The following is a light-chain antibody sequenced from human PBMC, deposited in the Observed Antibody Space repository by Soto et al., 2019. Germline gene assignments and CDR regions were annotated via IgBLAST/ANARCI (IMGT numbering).Light chain of an antibody. Sequence: DIQMTQSPSSLSASVGDRVTITCRASQSISNYLAWYQQKPGKVPKLLIYAASTLQSGVPSRFSGSGSGTAFTIPISSLQPADVATYYCQKYNSDPHTFGQGTKLEIK. CDR3: QKYNSDPHT. J-gene: IGKJ2*01. CDR2: AAS. CDR1: QSISNY. V-gene: IGKV1-27*01.